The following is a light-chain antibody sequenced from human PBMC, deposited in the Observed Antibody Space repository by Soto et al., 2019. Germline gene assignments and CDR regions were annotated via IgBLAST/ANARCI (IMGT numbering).Light chain of an antibody. V-gene: IGLV2-14*01. CDR3: SSYAGNNYV. J-gene: IGLJ1*01. CDR2: GVS. Sequence: ARSQAVSGTGVPLRGITISYTKTSSDVGNYNYVSWYQQHPGKAPKLMIYGVSNRPSGVSNRFSGSKSGDTASLTTSGLQAEDEDDYHCSSYAGNNYVFGTGTKVTVL. CDR1: SSDVGNYNY.